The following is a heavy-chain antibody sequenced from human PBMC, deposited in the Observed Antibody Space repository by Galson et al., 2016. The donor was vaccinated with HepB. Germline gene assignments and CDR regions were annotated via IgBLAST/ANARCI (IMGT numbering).Heavy chain of an antibody. Sequence: LSCAASGFTFSRAWMNWVRQAPGKGLEWVGRVKSYTDGGTTDYAAPMKGRFSLSRDESNNRLYLQMNSLKTEDTAVYYCTTSSTRGYTYGPSAYWGRGTLVAVSS. CDR3: TTSSTRGYTYGPSAY. CDR2: VKSYTDGGTT. V-gene: IGHV3-15*01. CDR1: GFTFSRAW. J-gene: IGHJ4*02. D-gene: IGHD5-18*01.